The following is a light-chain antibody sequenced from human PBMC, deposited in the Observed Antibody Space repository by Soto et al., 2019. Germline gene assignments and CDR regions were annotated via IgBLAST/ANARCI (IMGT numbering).Light chain of an antibody. CDR2: DAS. V-gene: IGKV3-20*01. CDR3: QQYGSSPIT. Sequence: EIVLTQSPGTLSLSPGERATLSCRASQSVSSSRLGWYQQKPGQAPRLLIYDASGRVTDSPDRFSGSGSGTDFTLTISRLETEDFAVYSCQQYGSSPITFGKGTRLEIK. J-gene: IGKJ5*01. CDR1: QSVSSSR.